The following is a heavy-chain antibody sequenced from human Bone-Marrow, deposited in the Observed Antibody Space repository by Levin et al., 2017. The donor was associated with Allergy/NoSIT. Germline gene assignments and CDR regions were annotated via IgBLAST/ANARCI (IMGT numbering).Heavy chain of an antibody. CDR1: GYSFTSYW. J-gene: IGHJ6*03. V-gene: IGHV5-51*01. Sequence: RGESLKISCKGSGYSFTSYWIGWVRQMPGKGLEWMGIIYPGDSDTRYSPSFQGQVTISADKSISTAYLQWSSLKASDTAMYYCARHGCSSTSCSGGYYYYYMDVWGKGTTVTVSS. D-gene: IGHD2-2*01. CDR2: IYPGDSDT. CDR3: ARHGCSSTSCSGGYYYYYMDV.